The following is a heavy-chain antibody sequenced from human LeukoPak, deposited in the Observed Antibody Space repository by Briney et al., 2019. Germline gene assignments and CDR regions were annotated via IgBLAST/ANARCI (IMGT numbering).Heavy chain of an antibody. V-gene: IGHV4-34*01. CDR2: IHPSGIT. Sequence: PWETLSLTCAIYGGSFSHYYWSWIRQSPGKGLEWVGEIHPSGITSLNPSLESRVSKSKDTSKNQFSLKLTSVTAADTAVYYCSRGSDESKTGDYWGQGTLVTVSS. J-gene: IGHJ4*02. CDR3: SRGSDESKTGDY. CDR1: GGSFSHYY. D-gene: IGHD6-25*01.